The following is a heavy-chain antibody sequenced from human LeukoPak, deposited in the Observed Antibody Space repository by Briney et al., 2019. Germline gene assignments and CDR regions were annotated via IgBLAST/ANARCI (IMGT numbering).Heavy chain of an antibody. CDR1: GGSISSYH. Sequence: SETLSLTCTVSGGSISSYHWSWIRQPPGKGLEWIGYIYTSGSTNYNPSLKSRVTISVDTSKNQFSLKLSSVTAADTAVYYCARQMDALYNWNQGWFDPWGQGTLVTVSS. CDR2: IYTSGST. D-gene: IGHD1-20*01. J-gene: IGHJ5*02. V-gene: IGHV4-4*09. CDR3: ARQMDALYNWNQGWFDP.